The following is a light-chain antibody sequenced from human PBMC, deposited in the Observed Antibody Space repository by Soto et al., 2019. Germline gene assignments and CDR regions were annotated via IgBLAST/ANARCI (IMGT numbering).Light chain of an antibody. CDR3: MQALQTPLYT. CDR1: QSLRHSNGYTY. V-gene: IGKV2-28*01. CDR2: LGS. Sequence: DIVMTQSPLSLPVTPGEPASISCRSSQSLRHSNGYTYLDWYLQKPGQSPQLLIYLGSNRASGVPDRFSGSGSGTDFTLEISRVEAEYVGLYYCMQALQTPLYTFGQGTKLEIK. J-gene: IGKJ2*01.